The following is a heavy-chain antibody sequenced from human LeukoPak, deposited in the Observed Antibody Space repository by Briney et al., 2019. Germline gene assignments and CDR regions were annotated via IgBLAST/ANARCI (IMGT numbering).Heavy chain of an antibody. CDR3: ARGDSSSWCRFDY. CDR1: GYTFTGYY. Sequence: ASVKVSCKASGYTFTGYYMHWVRQAPGQGLEWMGWINPNSGGTNYAQKFQGRVTMTRDTSISTAYMELSRLRSDDTAVYYCARGDSSSWCRFDYWGQGTLVTVSS. V-gene: IGHV1-2*02. J-gene: IGHJ4*02. D-gene: IGHD6-13*01. CDR2: INPNSGGT.